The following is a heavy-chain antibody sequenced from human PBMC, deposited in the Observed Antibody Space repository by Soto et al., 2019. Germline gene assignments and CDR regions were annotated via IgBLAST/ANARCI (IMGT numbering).Heavy chain of an antibody. CDR2: INADNGNT. D-gene: IGHD3-3*01. J-gene: IGHJ2*01. V-gene: IGHV1-3*01. CDR3: ARGITFFGVVSIGWYFDV. Sequence: ASVKVSCKASGYTFTGYFMHWVRHAPGQGLEWMGWINADNGNTEYSQKFQGRVTIPRDTSASTAYLELSSLISEDTAVYYCARGITFFGVVSIGWYFDVWGRGFLVTSPQ. CDR1: GYTFTGYF.